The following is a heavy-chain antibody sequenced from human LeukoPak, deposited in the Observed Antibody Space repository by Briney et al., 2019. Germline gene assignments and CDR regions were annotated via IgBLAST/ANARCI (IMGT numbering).Heavy chain of an antibody. J-gene: IGHJ4*02. CDR2: ISYDGSNK. Sequence: GRSLRLSCAASGVTLSNYGMHWGRQAPGKGLEWGAVISYDGSNKYYADSVKGRFTISRDNSKNTPYLQMNSMRIEDTAVYYCAKGSMGRCSRNSCYSVYWGQGTLVTVSS. D-gene: IGHD2-2*01. CDR3: AKGSMGRCSRNSCYSVY. V-gene: IGHV3-30*18. CDR1: GVTLSNYG.